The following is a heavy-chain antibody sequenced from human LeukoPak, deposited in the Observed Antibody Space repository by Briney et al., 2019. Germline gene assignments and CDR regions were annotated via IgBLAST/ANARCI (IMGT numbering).Heavy chain of an antibody. CDR3: ARDLVTVTKGFDI. CDR1: DDSFSSHY. D-gene: IGHD4-17*01. J-gene: IGHJ3*02. Sequence: PSETLSLTCAVSDDSFSSHYWTWIRQPPGKGLEWIGYISYIGSTNYNPSLKSRVTISIDTSKNQFSLKLSSVSAADTAVYYCARDLVTVTKGFDIWGQGTMVSVSS. V-gene: IGHV4-59*11. CDR2: ISYIGST.